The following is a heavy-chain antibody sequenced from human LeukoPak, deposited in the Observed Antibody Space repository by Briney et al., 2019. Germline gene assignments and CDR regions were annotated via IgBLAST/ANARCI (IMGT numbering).Heavy chain of an antibody. CDR1: GYSISSGYY. D-gene: IGHD6-13*01. CDR3: ARDQTAADADAFDI. CDR2: IYHSGST. V-gene: IGHV4-38-2*02. J-gene: IGHJ3*02. Sequence: PSETLSLTCTVSGYSISSGYYWGWIRQPPGKGLEWIGSIYHSGSTYYNPSLKSRVTISVDTSKNQFSLKLSSVTAADTAVYYCARDQTAADADAFDIWGQGTVVTVSS.